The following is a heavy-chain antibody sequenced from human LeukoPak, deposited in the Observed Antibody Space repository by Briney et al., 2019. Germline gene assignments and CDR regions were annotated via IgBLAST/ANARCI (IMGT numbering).Heavy chain of an antibody. CDR3: AKSSLWDLINWFDP. V-gene: IGHV3-23*01. D-gene: IGHD1-26*01. CDR2: ISGSGIST. Sequence: GGSLRLSCAASGFTFSSYAMSWVRQAPGKGLEWVSAISGSGISTYYADSVKGRFTISRDNSKNTLYLQMNSLRAEDTAVYYCAKSSLWDLINWFDPWGQGTLVTVSS. J-gene: IGHJ5*02. CDR1: GFTFSSYA.